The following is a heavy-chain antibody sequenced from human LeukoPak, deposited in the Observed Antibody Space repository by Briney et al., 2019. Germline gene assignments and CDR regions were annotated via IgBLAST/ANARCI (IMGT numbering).Heavy chain of an antibody. V-gene: IGHV3-33*01. J-gene: IGHJ4*02. CDR1: GFTFSSYG. Sequence: GGSLRLSCAASGFTFSSYGMHWVRQAPGKGLEWVAVIWYDGSNKYYADSVKGRFTISRDNSKNTLYLQMNSLRAGDTAVYYCARDGPEEGGIDYWGQGTLVTVSS. CDR3: ARDGPEEGGIDY. D-gene: IGHD3-16*01. CDR2: IWYDGSNK.